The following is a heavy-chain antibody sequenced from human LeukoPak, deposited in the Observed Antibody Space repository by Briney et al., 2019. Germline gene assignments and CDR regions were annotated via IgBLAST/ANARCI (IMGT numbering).Heavy chain of an antibody. J-gene: IGHJ3*02. CDR2: INHSGST. V-gene: IGHV4-34*01. Sequence: SEILSLTCAVYGGSFSGHYWTWIRPPPGKGLEWIGEINHSGSTNYNPSLKSRVTISVDTSKNQFSLKLSSVTAADTAVYYCARSGYSYGADAFDIWGQGTMVTVSS. CDR3: ARSGYSYGADAFDI. D-gene: IGHD5-18*01. CDR1: GGSFSGHY.